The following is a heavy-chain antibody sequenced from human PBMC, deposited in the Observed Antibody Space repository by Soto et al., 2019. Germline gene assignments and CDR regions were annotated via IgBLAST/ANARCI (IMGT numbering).Heavy chain of an antibody. CDR3: AKDHRTTGPTAFDI. V-gene: IGHV3-9*01. J-gene: IGHJ3*02. Sequence: PMSLSCAAAAFTFDCSPMHWVRQAPVKGLEWVSGISWNSGSIGYADSVKGRFTISRDNAKNSLYLQMNSLRAEDTALYYCAKDHRTTGPTAFDIWGQGKMVTGSS. D-gene: IGHD1-1*01. CDR1: AFTFDCSP. CDR2: ISWNSGSI.